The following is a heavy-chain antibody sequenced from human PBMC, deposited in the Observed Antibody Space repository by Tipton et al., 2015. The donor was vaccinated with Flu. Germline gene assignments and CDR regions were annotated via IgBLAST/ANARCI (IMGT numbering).Heavy chain of an antibody. CDR1: GYSISSGYY. D-gene: IGHD3-22*01. CDR3: ARVGTYYYDRKNNAFDI. V-gene: IGHV4-38-2*02. J-gene: IGHJ3*02. Sequence: TLSLTCTVSGYSISSGYYWGWIRQPPGKGLEWIGSIYYSGSTYYNPSPKSRVTISVDTSKNQFSLKLSSVTAADTAVYYCARVGTYYYDRKNNAFDIWGQGTMVTVSS. CDR2: IYYSGST.